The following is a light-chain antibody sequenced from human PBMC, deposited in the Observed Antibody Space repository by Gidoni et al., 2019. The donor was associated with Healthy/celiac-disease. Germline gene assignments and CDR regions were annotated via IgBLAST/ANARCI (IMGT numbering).Light chain of an antibody. Sequence: GSLGERATINCKSSQSVLYSSNNKNYLAWYQQKPGQPPKLLIYWASTRESGVPDRFSGSGSGTDFTLTISSLQAEDVAAYYCQQYYSTPFTFGPGTKVDIK. CDR3: QQYYSTPFT. V-gene: IGKV4-1*01. CDR2: WAS. CDR1: QSVLYSSNNKNY. J-gene: IGKJ3*01.